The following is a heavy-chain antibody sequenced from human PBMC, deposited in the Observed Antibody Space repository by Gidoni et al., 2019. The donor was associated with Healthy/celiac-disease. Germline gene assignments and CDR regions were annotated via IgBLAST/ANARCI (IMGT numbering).Heavy chain of an antibody. J-gene: IGHJ6*02. Sequence: EVQLLESGGGLVQPGGSLRLSCAASGFTFSSYAMSWVRQAPGKGLEWVSAISGSGGSTYYADSVKGRFTISRDNSKNTLYLQMNSLRAEDTAVYYCAKPDRIAVADDDYYYYYGMDVWGQGTTVTVSS. CDR3: AKPDRIAVADDDYYYYYGMDV. V-gene: IGHV3-23*01. CDR1: GFTFSSYA. D-gene: IGHD6-19*01. CDR2: ISGSGGST.